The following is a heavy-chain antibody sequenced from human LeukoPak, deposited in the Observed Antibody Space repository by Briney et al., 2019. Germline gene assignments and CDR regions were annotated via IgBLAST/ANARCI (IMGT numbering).Heavy chain of an antibody. V-gene: IGHV3-7*01. D-gene: IGHD3-22*01. CDR1: GFTFSSYW. J-gene: IGHJ4*02. CDR2: IKQDGSEK. Sequence: GGSLRLSCAASGFTFSSYWMSWVRQAPGKGLEWVANIKQDGSEKYYVDSVKGRFTISRDNAKTSLYLQMNSLRAEDTAVYYCVVVITLFDYWGQGTLVTVSS. CDR3: VVVITLFDY.